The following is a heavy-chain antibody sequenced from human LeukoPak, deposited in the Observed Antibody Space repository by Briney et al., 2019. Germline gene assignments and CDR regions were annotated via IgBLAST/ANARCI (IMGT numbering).Heavy chain of an antibody. J-gene: IGHJ4*02. V-gene: IGHV5-51*01. CDR3: ARQEYSNSNFDY. CDR2: IYPEDSDI. CDR1: GYSFTTYW. Sequence: GESLKISCTGSGYSFTTYWIGWVRQTPGKGLEWMGVIYPEDSDIRYSPSFQGQITISADKSISTAYLQWSSLKASDTAMYYCARQEYSNSNFDYWGQGTLVTVSS. D-gene: IGHD4-11*01.